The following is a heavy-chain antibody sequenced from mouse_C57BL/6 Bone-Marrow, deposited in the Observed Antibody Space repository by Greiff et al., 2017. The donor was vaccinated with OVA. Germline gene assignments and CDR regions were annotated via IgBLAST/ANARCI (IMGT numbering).Heavy chain of an antibody. J-gene: IGHJ2*01. Sequence: EVKLMESGGGLVKPGGSLKLSCAASGFTFSSYAMSWVRQTPEKRLEWVATISDGGSYTYYPDNVKGRFTISRDNAKNNLYLQMSHLKSEDTAMYYCARRTPYYFDYWGQGTTLTVSS. CDR2: ISDGGSYT. V-gene: IGHV5-4*03. CDR3: ARRTPYYFDY. CDR1: GFTFSSYA.